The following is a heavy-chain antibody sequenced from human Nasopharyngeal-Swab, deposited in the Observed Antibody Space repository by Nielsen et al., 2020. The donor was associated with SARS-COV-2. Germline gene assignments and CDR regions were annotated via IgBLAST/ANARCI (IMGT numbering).Heavy chain of an antibody. J-gene: IGHJ4*02. Sequence: WIRQPPGKGLEWIGSIYYSGSTYYNPSLKSRVTISVDTSKNQFSLKLSSVIAADTAVYYCARPGTGIAAADYWGQGTLVTVSS. V-gene: IGHV4-39*01. D-gene: IGHD6-13*01. CDR3: ARPGTGIAAADY. CDR2: IYYSGST.